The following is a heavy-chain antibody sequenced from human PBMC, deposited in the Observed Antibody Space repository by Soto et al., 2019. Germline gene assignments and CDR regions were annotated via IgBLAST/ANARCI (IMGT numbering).Heavy chain of an antibody. V-gene: IGHV3-30*04. CDR3: ARDPVGVVAAAGTDY. CDR2: ISYDGSNK. Sequence: GGSLRLSCAASGFTFSSYAMHWVRQAPGKGLEWVAVISYDGSNKYYADSVKGRFTISRDNSKNTLYLQMNSLRAEDTAVYYCARDPVGVVAAAGTDYWGQGTLVTVSS. D-gene: IGHD6-13*01. J-gene: IGHJ4*02. CDR1: GFTFSSYA.